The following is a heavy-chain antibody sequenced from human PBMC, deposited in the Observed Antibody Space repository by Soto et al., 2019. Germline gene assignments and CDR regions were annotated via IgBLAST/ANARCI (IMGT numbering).Heavy chain of an antibody. CDR3: AKDLTRQLAYWLDP. V-gene: IGHV2-5*02. D-gene: IGHD6-6*01. J-gene: IGHJ5*02. Sequence: GSRPALVNPTQTLTLTCTLSGFSISTSGVHVGWIRQPPGKALEWLALIYWDDDKRYSPSLKSRLTITKDTSKNQVVLTMTNMDPDDTALYYCAKDLTRQLAYWLDPWGQGTQVTVSS. CDR1: GFSISTSGVH. CDR2: IYWDDDK.